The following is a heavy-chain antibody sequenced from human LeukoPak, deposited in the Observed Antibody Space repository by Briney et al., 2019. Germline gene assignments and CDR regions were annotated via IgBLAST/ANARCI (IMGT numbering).Heavy chain of an antibody. CDR2: ISAYNGNT. CDR1: GYTFTGYG. J-gene: IGHJ6*04. V-gene: IGHV1-18*04. Sequence: GASLRVSCTASGYTFTGYGVSWVRRAPGQGLGWMGWISAYNGNTNYAQKPQGGVTMTTDTSTSTAYMELRSLRSDDTAVYYCARAQGFDGMDVWGKGTTVTVSS. D-gene: IGHD3-3*01. CDR3: ARAQGFDGMDV.